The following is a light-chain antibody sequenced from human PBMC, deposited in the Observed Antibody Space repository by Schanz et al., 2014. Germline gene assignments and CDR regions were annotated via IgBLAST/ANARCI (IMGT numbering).Light chain of an antibody. CDR3: SSYTSSTTWV. V-gene: IGLV2-14*03. J-gene: IGLJ3*02. CDR1: SSDVGGYDY. Sequence: QSVLTQPASVSGSPGQSITISCTGTSSDVGGYDYVSWYQHHPGKAPKLMIYDVSKRPSGVSNRFSGSRSGSTASLTISGLQAEDEADYYCSSYTSSTTWVFGGGTKLTVL. CDR2: DVS.